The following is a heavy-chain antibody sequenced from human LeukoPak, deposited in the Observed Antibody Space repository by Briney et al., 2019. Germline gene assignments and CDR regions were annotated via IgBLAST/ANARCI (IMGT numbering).Heavy chain of an antibody. CDR3: ARSPLGFLEWLPDGWFDP. D-gene: IGHD3-3*01. Sequence: PSETLSLTCAVYGGSFSGYYWSWIRQPPGKGLEWIGEINHGGSTNYNPSLKSRVTISVDTSKNQFSLKLSSVTAADTAVYYCARSPLGFLEWLPDGWFDPWGQGTLVTVSS. J-gene: IGHJ5*02. CDR1: GGSFSGYY. CDR2: INHGGST. V-gene: IGHV4-34*01.